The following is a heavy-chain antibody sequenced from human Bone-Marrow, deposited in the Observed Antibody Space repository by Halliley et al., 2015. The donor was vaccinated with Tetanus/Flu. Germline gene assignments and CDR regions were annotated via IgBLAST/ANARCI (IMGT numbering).Heavy chain of an antibody. CDR1: GYSFTNYW. CDR3: ARHGDDSGSYLYYFYGMDV. D-gene: IGHD1-26*01. V-gene: IGHV5-51*01. CDR2: MYPGDSDI. Sequence: QLVQSGAEVRKPGESLKISCKVSGYSFTNYWIAWVRQMPGKGLEWMGIMYPGDSDIRYSPSFEGQVTISADKSISTAYLQWGSLKAWDPAIYYWARHGDDSGSYLYYFYGMDVWGQGTTVTVSS. J-gene: IGHJ6*02.